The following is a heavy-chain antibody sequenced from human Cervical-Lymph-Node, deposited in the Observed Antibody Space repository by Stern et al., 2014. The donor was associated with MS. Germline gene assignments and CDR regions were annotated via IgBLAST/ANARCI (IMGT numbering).Heavy chain of an antibody. V-gene: IGHV4-39*01. CDR3: ALGRDY. CDR2: IYYSGST. Sequence: QVQLQESGPGLVKPSETLSLTCTVSGGSISSSSYYWGWIRQPPGKGLEWIGSIYYSGSTSCTPSLKSRVTLSVDPSKIHFPMKVSSVTAADTAVYYCALGRDYWGQGTLVTVSS. CDR1: GGSISSSSYY. J-gene: IGHJ4*02.